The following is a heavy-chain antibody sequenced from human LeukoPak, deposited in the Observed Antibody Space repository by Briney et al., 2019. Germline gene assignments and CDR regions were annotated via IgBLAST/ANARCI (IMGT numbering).Heavy chain of an antibody. CDR1: GGSISSGGYY. CDR2: IYYSGST. V-gene: IGHV4-31*03. Sequence: SETLSLTCTVSGGSISSGGYYWSWIRQHPGKGLEWIGYIYYSGSTYYNPSLKSRVTISVDTSKNQFSLKLSSVTAADTAAYYCARGGRGSNAFDIWGQGTMVTVSS. D-gene: IGHD3-10*01. J-gene: IGHJ3*02. CDR3: ARGGRGSNAFDI.